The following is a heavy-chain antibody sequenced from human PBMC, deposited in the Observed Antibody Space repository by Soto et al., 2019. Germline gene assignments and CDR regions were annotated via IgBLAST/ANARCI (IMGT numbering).Heavy chain of an antibody. D-gene: IGHD3-10*01. CDR2: ILHTGGT. CDR3: ARLQFGEGFDY. J-gene: IGHJ4*02. Sequence: LSLTYAVSGGSISGGGFSWSWIRQPPGKGLEWIGYILHTGGTQYNPSLKSRVSMSVDKSKNQFSLHLTSVTAADTAVYYCARLQFGEGFDYWGQGALVTVSS. CDR1: GGSISGGGFS. V-gene: IGHV4-30-2*01.